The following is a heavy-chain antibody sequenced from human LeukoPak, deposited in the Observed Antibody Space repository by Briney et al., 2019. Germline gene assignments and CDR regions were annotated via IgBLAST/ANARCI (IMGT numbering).Heavy chain of an antibody. CDR1: GGTFSFYA. CDR3: ARAVVVARGLMAYFDY. Sequence: SVKVSCKASGGTFSFYAINWVRQAPGQGLEWMGRIIPIPGMANYAQKFQGRVTITADSSTSTAYMEVSSLRSGDTAVYYCARAVVVARGLMAYFDYWGQGTLVTVSS. D-gene: IGHD3-10*01. V-gene: IGHV1-69*04. CDR2: IIPIPGMA. J-gene: IGHJ4*02.